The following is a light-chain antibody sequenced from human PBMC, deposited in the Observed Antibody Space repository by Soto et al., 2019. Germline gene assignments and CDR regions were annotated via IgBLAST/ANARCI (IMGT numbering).Light chain of an antibody. CDR3: CSYAGSRILSWV. V-gene: IGLV2-23*01. CDR1: SSDVGSYDV. J-gene: IGLJ3*02. CDR2: EGT. Sequence: QSGVTQPASGSGSPGQSINISCTGTSSDVGSYDVVSWYQQHPGKAPKLIIYEGTKRPPGVSNRLSGSKSGNTASLTISGLQAEDEADYYCCSYAGSRILSWVFGGGTKVTVL.